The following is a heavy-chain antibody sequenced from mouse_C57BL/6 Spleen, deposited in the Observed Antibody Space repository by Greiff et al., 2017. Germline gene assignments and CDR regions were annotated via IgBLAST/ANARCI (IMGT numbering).Heavy chain of an antibody. V-gene: IGHV1-22*01. CDR2: INPNTGGT. D-gene: IGHD3-1*01. J-gene: IGHJ2*01. CDR1: GYTFTDYN. CDR3: APGGSYYFDH. Sequence: EVKLMESGPELVKPGASVTMSCTASGYTFTDYNMPWVKQSHGKSLEWIGYINPNTGGTSYNQKFKGKATLTVNKSSSTAYMELRSLTSEDSAVYYCAPGGSYYFDHWGQGTTLTVSS.